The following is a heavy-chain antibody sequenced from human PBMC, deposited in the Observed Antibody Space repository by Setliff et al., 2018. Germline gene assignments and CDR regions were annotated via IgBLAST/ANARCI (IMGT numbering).Heavy chain of an antibody. V-gene: IGHV4-59*08. Sequence: PSETLSLTCTVSGDSISSYYWSWIRQPPGKGLEWIGYIYYSGSTNYNPSLKSRVTMSLDTSKNQFSLRLTYVAAADTAVYYCATPRRDDLDPPFVTFDIWGRGTMVTVSS. CDR1: GDSISSYY. J-gene: IGHJ3*02. CDR3: ATPRRDDLDPPFVTFDI. CDR2: IYYSGST. D-gene: IGHD3-3*01.